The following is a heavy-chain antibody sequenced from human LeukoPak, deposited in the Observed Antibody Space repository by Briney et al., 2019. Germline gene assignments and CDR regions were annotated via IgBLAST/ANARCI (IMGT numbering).Heavy chain of an antibody. CDR3: ARVVVRGVISYAFDI. J-gene: IGHJ3*02. CDR2: ISSSSSTI. CDR1: GFTFSTYW. Sequence: TGGSLRLSCVASGFTFSTYWVTWVRQAPGKGLEWVSYISSSSSTIYYADSVKGRFTISRDNAKNSLYLQMNSLRAEDTAVYYCARVVVRGVISYAFDIWGQGTMVTVSS. D-gene: IGHD3-10*01. V-gene: IGHV3-48*01.